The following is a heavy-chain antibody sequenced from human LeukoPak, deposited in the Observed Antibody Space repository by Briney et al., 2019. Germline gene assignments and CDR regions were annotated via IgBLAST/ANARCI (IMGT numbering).Heavy chain of an antibody. CDR2: IYYSGST. V-gene: IGHV4-39*07. J-gene: IGHJ4*02. CDR3: ARSPPLYGDYAQYYFDY. D-gene: IGHD4-17*01. Sequence: SETLSLTCTVSGGSISSSSYYWGWIRQPPGKGLEWIGSIYYSGSTNYNPSLKSRVTTSLDTSKNQFSLKVSSVTAADTAVYYCARSPPLYGDYAQYYFDYWGQGTLVTVSS. CDR1: GGSISSSSYY.